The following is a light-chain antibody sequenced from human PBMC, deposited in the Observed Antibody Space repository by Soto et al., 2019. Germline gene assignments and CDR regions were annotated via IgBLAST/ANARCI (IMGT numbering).Light chain of an antibody. Sequence: QSALTQPASVSGSPGQSITISCTGTISDVGVYNYVSWYQQHPGKAPKLMIYDVSNRPSGVSNRFSGSKSGNTASLTISGLQAEDEADYYCSSYNSSSTYLVFGGGTKLTV. V-gene: IGLV2-14*01. J-gene: IGLJ2*01. CDR1: ISDVGVYNY. CDR3: SSYNSSSTYLV. CDR2: DVS.